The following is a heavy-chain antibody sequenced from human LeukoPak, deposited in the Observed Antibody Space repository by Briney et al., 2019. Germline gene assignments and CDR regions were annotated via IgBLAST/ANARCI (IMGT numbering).Heavy chain of an antibody. CDR2: ISSGGNT. CDR3: ARDEYYETSGLDY. CDR1: GFTFSDYY. Sequence: GGTLRLSCAVSGFTFSDYYMTWIRQAPGKGLEWVSVISSGGNTNYADSVKGRFTISRDNSKNTVFLQMNSLRAEDTAVYYCARDEYYETSGLDYWGQGTLVTVSS. J-gene: IGHJ4*02. D-gene: IGHD3-22*01. V-gene: IGHV3-53*01.